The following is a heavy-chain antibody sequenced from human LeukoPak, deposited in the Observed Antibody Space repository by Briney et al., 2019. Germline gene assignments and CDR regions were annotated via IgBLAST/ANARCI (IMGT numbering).Heavy chain of an antibody. CDR3: ARQYSSGWYDY. Sequence: SENLSLTCAVYGGSFSGYYWGRIRQAPGKGLEWIGEINHSGSTYYTPPLKSRATTSVDTSKNQCSLKLSSVAAADTAVSYCARQYSSGWYDYWGQGTLGTVSS. CDR2: INHSGST. J-gene: IGHJ4*02. D-gene: IGHD6-19*01. V-gene: IGHV4-34*01. CDR1: GGSFSGYY.